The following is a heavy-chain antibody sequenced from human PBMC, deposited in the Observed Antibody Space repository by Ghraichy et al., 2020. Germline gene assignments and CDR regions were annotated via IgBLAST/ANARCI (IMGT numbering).Heavy chain of an antibody. D-gene: IGHD3-3*01. J-gene: IGHJ5*02. CDR3: ARQGYDFWSGYSNWFDP. CDR2: IYYSGST. CDR1: GGSISSSSYY. Sequence: SETLSLTCTVSGGSISSSSYYWGWIRQPPGKGLEWIGSIYYSGSTYYNPSLKSRVTISVDTSKNQFSLKLSSVTAADTAVYYCARQGYDFWSGYSNWFDPWGQGTLVTVSS. V-gene: IGHV4-39*01.